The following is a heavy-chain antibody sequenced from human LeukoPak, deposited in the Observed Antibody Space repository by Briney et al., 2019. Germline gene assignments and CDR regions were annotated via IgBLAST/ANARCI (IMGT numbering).Heavy chain of an antibody. D-gene: IGHD6-13*01. CDR2: ISSSSSYI. CDR1: GFTFSSYA. J-gene: IGHJ4*02. V-gene: IGHV3-21*01. Sequence: PGGSLRLSCAASGFTFSSYAMSWVRQAPGKGLEWVSSISSSSSYIYYADSVKGRFTISRDNAKNSLYLQMYSLRAEDTAVYYCARLDYNSSSWYPDYWGQGTLVTVSS. CDR3: ARLDYNSSSWYPDY.